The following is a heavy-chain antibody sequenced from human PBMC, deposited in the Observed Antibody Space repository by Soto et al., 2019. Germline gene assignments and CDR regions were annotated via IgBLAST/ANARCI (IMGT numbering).Heavy chain of an antibody. V-gene: IGHV4-4*02. CDR3: ARDRDYSSGYRRTAFDI. D-gene: IGHD3-22*01. Sequence: SETLSLTCAVSGGSISSSNWWSWVRQPPGKGLEWIGEIYHSGSTNYNPSLKSRVTISVDKSKNQFSLKLSSVTAADTAVYYCARDRDYSSGYRRTAFDIWGQGTMVTVSS. CDR2: IYHSGST. CDR1: GGSISSSNW. J-gene: IGHJ3*02.